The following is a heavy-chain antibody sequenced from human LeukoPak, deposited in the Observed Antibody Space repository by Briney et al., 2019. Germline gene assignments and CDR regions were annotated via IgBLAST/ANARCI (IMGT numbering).Heavy chain of an antibody. CDR3: AKRSDGYSGFDY. D-gene: IGHD5-18*01. J-gene: IGHJ4*02. Sequence: GGSLRLSCAASGFTFTSYAMSWVRQAPGKGLNWVSAISDSGGSTYYADSVKGRFTISRDNSKNTLYLQMNSLRADDTAVYYCAKRSDGYSGFDYWGQGTLVTVSS. CDR2: ISDSGGST. V-gene: IGHV3-23*01. CDR1: GFTFTSYA.